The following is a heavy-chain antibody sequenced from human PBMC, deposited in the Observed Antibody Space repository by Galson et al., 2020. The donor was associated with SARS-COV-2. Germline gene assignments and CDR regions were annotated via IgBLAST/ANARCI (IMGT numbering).Heavy chain of an antibody. Sequence: GGSLRLSCAASGFTFSSYAMSWVRQAPGKGLEWVSGISGSGGSTYYADSVKGRFTISRDNSKNTLYLQMNSLRAEDTAVFYCAKFQAKTTVVTPVDYWGQGTLVTVSS. CDR2: ISGSGGST. D-gene: IGHD4-17*01. J-gene: IGHJ4*02. V-gene: IGHV3-23*01. CDR3: AKFQAKTTVVTPVDY. CDR1: GFTFSSYA.